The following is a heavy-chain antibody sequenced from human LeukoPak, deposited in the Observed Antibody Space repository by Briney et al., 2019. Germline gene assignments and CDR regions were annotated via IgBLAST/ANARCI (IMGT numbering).Heavy chain of an antibody. D-gene: IGHD3-22*01. J-gene: IGHJ3*02. CDR2: IIPILGIA. CDR1: GGTFSSYA. CDR3: ARERTTMIVVVITSEGAFDI. V-gene: IGHV1-69*04. Sequence: GASVKVSCKASGGTFSSYAISWVRQAPGQGLEWMGRIIPILGIANYAQKFQGRVTITADKSTSTAYMELSSLRSEDTAVYYCARERTTMIVVVITSEGAFDIWGQGTMVTVSS.